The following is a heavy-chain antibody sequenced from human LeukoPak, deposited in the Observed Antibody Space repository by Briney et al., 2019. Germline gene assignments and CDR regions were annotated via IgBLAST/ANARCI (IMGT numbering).Heavy chain of an antibody. CDR1: GYTLTELS. CDR2: FVPEDGET. Sequence: ASVKVSWKVSGYTLTELSMHWVRQAPGKGLEWKGGFVPEDGETIYAQKFQGRVTMTEDTSTDTAYMELSRLRSEDTAVYYCATGRFSSSPYYYYYYMDVWGKGTTVTVSS. D-gene: IGHD6-13*01. CDR3: ATGRFSSSPYYYYYYMDV. J-gene: IGHJ6*03. V-gene: IGHV1-24*01.